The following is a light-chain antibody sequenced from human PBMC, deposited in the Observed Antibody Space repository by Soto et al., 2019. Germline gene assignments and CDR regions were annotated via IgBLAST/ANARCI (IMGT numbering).Light chain of an antibody. CDR3: QSYDSSLSGVV. Sequence: QSVLTQPPSVSGAPGQRVTISCTGSSSNIGAGYDVHWYQQLPGTAPKLLIYGNSTRPSGVPDRFYGSKSGTSASLAITGIQAEDEADYYCQSYDSSLSGVVFGGGTKLTVL. CDR2: GNS. V-gene: IGLV1-40*01. CDR1: SSNIGAGYD. J-gene: IGLJ2*01.